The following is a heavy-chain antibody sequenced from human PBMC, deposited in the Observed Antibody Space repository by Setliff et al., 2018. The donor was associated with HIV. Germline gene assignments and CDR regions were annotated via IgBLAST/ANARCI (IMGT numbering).Heavy chain of an antibody. Sequence: ASVKVSCKASGYTFTGYYMHWVRQAPGQGLEWMGRINPNSGGTNYAQKFQGRVTMTRDTSISTAYMELSRLRSDDTAVYYCARVTTGYYLFDYWGQGTQVTVSS. D-gene: IGHD3-9*01. CDR2: INPNSGGT. CDR3: ARVTTGYYLFDY. V-gene: IGHV1-2*06. J-gene: IGHJ4*02. CDR1: GYTFTGYY.